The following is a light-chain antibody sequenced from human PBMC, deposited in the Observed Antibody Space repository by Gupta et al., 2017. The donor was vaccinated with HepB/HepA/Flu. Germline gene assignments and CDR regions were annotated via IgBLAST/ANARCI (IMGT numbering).Light chain of an antibody. Sequence: YGVTQPPSVSVSPGQTARITCSGDKVGGKYVCWYQQKPGQSPVLVIYQDKKRPSGIPERFSGSNSGNTATLTISGTQAMDEADYYCQAWDSSTAVFGGGTKLTVL. J-gene: IGLJ3*02. CDR2: QDK. CDR3: QAWDSSTAV. V-gene: IGLV3-1*01. CDR1: KVGGKY.